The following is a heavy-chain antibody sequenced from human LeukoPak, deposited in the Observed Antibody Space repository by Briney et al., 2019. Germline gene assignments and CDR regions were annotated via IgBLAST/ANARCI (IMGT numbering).Heavy chain of an antibody. J-gene: IGHJ4*02. CDR2: INHSGST. D-gene: IGHD6-13*01. CDR1: GGSFSGYY. CDR3: ARGPPYSSSWYIY. V-gene: IGHV4-34*01. Sequence: SETLSLTCAVYGGSFSGYYWSWIRQPPGKGLEWIGEINHSGSTNYNPSLKSRVTISVDTSKNQFSLKLSSVTAADTAVYYCARGPPYSSSWYIYWGQGTRVTVSS.